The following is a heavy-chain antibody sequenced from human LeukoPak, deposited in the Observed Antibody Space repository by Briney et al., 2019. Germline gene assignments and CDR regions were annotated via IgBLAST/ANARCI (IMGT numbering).Heavy chain of an antibody. CDR1: GFTFSDYY. D-gene: IGHD6-25*01. CDR3: ARRSGYPKVAFDI. Sequence: PGGSLRLSCAASGFTFSDYYMSWLRQAPGKGLEWVSYISSSGSTIYYADSVKGRFTISRDNAKNSLYLQMNSLRAEDTAVYYCARRSGYPKVAFDIWGQGTMVTVSS. J-gene: IGHJ3*02. V-gene: IGHV3-11*04. CDR2: ISSSGSTI.